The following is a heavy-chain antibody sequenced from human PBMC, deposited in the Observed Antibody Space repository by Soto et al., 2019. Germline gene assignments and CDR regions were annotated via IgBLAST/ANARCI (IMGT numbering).Heavy chain of an antibody. CDR3: ARDRDTAIHYYYYGMDV. J-gene: IGHJ6*02. CDR2: ISSSSSYI. Sequence: GGSLRLSCAASGFTFSSYIMNWVRQAPGKGLEWVSSISSSSSYIYYADSVKGRFTISRDNAKNSLYLQMNSLRAEDTAVYYCARDRDTAIHYYYYGMDVWGQGTTVTVSS. D-gene: IGHD5-18*01. CDR1: GFTFSSYI. V-gene: IGHV3-21*01.